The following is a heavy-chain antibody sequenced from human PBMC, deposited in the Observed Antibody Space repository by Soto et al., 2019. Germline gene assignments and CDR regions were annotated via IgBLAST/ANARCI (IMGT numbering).Heavy chain of an antibody. CDR2: IYYSGST. CDR3: ARVGRYCSSTSCYFDS. Sequence: TLCLTCTVSGDSISSGGYYWSWIRQHPGKGLEWIGYIYYSGSTYYNPSLKSRVTISVDTSKNQFSLKLSSVTAADTAVYYCARVGRYCSSTSCYFDSWGQGTLVTVSS. J-gene: IGHJ4*02. D-gene: IGHD2-2*01. CDR1: GDSISSGGYY. V-gene: IGHV4-31*03.